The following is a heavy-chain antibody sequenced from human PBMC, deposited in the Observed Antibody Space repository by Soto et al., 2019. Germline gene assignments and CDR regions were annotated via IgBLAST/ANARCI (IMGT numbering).Heavy chain of an antibody. J-gene: IGHJ4*02. CDR3: TKGYTTSCFAHFDY. D-gene: IGHD2-2*01. CDR1: SFTFGDYA. Sequence: EVQLVESGGGLVQPGRSLRLSCAASSFTFGDYAMHWVRQTPGKGLEWVSCISWDSGNIVYVDSVERRFTISRDNAKNSLFLQMNSLRPEDTAFYYCTKGYTTSCFAHFDYWGQGALVTVSS. CDR2: ISWDSGNI. V-gene: IGHV3-9*01.